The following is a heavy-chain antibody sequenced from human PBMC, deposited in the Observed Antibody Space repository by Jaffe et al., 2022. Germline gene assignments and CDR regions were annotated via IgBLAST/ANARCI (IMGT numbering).Heavy chain of an antibody. CDR3: ARAIPHFRHYYDSSGYPPLPGTSEKHYYYYYMDV. D-gene: IGHD3-22*01. Sequence: QVQLQESGPGLVKPSETLSLTCTVSGGSISSYYWSWIRQPPGKGLEWIGYIYYSGSTNYNPSLKSRVTISVDTSKNQFSLKLSSVTAADTAVYYCARAIPHFRHYYDSSGYPPLPGTSEKHYYYYYMDVWGKGTTVTVSS. CDR2: IYYSGST. J-gene: IGHJ6*03. CDR1: GGSISSYY. V-gene: IGHV4-59*01.